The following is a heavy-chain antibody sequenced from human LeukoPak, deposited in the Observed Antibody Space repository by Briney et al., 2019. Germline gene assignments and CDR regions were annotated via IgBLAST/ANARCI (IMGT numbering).Heavy chain of an antibody. CDR2: INPNSGGT. CDR1: GYTFTGYY. V-gene: IGHV1-2*02. D-gene: IGHD6-13*01. J-gene: IGHJ6*03. Sequence: ASVKVSCKASGYTFTGYYMHWVRQAPGQGLEWMGWINPNSGGTNYAQKFQGRVTMTRDTSISTAYMELSRLRSDDTAVYYCARDSPPGSSWYSYYYYYYMDVRGKGTTVTISS. CDR3: ARDSPPGSSWYSYYYYYYMDV.